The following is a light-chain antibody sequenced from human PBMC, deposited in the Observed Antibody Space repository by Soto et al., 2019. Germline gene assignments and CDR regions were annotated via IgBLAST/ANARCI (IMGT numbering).Light chain of an antibody. CDR2: EVT. CDR1: SSDVGAYKY. J-gene: IGLJ3*02. CDR3: TSYVGNDIWV. Sequence: QSALTQPPSASGSPGQSVTISCTGTSSDVGAYKYVSWYQQYPCKAPKLMIYEVTKRLSGVPDRFSGSKSGNTASLTVSGLQAEDEADYYCTSYVGNDIWVFGGGTKLTVL. V-gene: IGLV2-8*01.